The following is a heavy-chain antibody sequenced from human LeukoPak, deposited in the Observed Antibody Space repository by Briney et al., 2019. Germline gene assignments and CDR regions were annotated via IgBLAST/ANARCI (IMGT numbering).Heavy chain of an antibody. CDR2: MKEDGSVK. CDR3: ARDPGWSSFDI. CDR1: GFPFSSYW. D-gene: IGHD2-15*01. Sequence: GGSLRLSCIASGFPFSSYWMSWVRQAPGKGLEFVANMKEDGSVKNYVDSVKGRFTISRDNAENSVYLHMSSLRAEDTALYYCARDPGWSSFDIWGQGAMVTVSS. J-gene: IGHJ3*02. V-gene: IGHV3-7*01.